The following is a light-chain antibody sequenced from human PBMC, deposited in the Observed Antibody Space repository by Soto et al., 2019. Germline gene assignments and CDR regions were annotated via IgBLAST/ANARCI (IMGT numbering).Light chain of an antibody. V-gene: IGKV1-9*01. CDR2: SAS. CDR3: QQLYGYPLP. Sequence: DIQLTQSPSFLSASVGDRVTITCRASQGISNFLAWYQQKPGKAPTVLIFSASTLQSGVPSRLSSSGSGTEFTLTISSRQPEDFATYYCQQLYGYPLPFGGGTRLEIK. CDR1: QGISNF. J-gene: IGKJ4*01.